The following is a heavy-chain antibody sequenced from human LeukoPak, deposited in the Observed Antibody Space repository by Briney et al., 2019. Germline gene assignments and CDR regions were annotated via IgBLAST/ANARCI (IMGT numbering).Heavy chain of an antibody. J-gene: IGHJ3*02. D-gene: IGHD5-24*01. CDR1: GYTFTGYY. V-gene: IGHV1-2*06. CDR2: INPNSGGT. CDR3: ARGLVEMATIVDAFDI. Sequence: ASVKVSCMASGYTFTGYYMHRVRQAPGQGLEWMGRINPNSGGTNYAQKFQGRVTMTRDTSISTAYMELSRLRTVDTAVYYCARGLVEMATIVDAFDIWGQGTMVTASS.